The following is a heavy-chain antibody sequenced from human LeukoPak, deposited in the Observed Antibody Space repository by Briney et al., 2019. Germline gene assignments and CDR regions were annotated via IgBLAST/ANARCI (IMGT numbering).Heavy chain of an antibody. CDR2: ISYDGSNK. CDR1: GFTFSTYG. V-gene: IGHV3-30*19. D-gene: IGHD3-10*01. J-gene: IGHJ4*02. Sequence: PGGSLRLSCAASGFTFSTYGMHGVRQAPGKGLEGVGVISYDGSNKYYADSVKGRFTISRDNSKNTLYLQVNSLRAEDTAVYYCARDGGGYYASGTHYYFDCWGQGTLVTVSS. CDR3: ARDGGGYYASGTHYYFDC.